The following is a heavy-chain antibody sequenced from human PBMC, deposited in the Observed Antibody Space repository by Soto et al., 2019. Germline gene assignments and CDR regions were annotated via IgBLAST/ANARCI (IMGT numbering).Heavy chain of an antibody. J-gene: IGHJ6*02. D-gene: IGHD2-15*01. V-gene: IGHV3-13*05. CDR1: GFTFSTYD. Sequence: EVQLVESRGGVVQPGGSLRLSCAASGFTFSTYDMHWVRQATGKGLEWVSAIGSADDPYYLGSVKGRFTISRENAKNSLYLQMNSLRAGDTAVYYCARAYSGRLPRRADYYFAMDVWGQGTTVTVSS. CDR3: ARAYSGRLPRRADYYFAMDV. CDR2: IGSADDP.